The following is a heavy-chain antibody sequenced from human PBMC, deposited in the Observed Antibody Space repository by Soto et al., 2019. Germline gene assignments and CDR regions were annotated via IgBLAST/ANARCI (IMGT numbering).Heavy chain of an antibody. CDR2: IWYDGSNE. CDR3: ARELTAVTTPSFDH. D-gene: IGHD4-17*01. J-gene: IGHJ5*02. CDR1: GFNFDSYG. Sequence: QVQLVESGGGVVQPGRSLRLSCAASGFNFDSYGMHWVRQDPGKGLEWVAAIWYDGSNEYYADSVKGRFTVSRDNAKNTVYLQMNSLRVEDTAVYYCARELTAVTTPSFDHWGQGAQVIVSS. V-gene: IGHV3-33*01.